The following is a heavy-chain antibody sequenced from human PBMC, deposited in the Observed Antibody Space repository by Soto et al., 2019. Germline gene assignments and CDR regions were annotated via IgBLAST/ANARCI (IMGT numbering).Heavy chain of an antibody. CDR2: ISDYNGNT. V-gene: IGHV1-18*01. D-gene: IGHD3-10*01. CDR1: GYTFSNFG. J-gene: IGHJ6*02. Sequence: QVQLVQSGAEVRKPGASVKVSCKASGYTFSNFGLSWVRQAPGQGLEWMGWISDYNGNTHYAQKFQGSLIMTTDTAPRTAYVEWRSLRSDDTAVYFCAREGYYSGSGTYAPPRYYGMDVWGPGTTVTVSS. CDR3: AREGYYSGSGTYAPPRYYGMDV.